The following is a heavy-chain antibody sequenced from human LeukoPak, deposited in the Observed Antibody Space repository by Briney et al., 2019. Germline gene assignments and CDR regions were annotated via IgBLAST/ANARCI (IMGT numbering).Heavy chain of an antibody. D-gene: IGHD3-9*01. J-gene: IGHJ4*02. Sequence: VASVKVSCEASGYTFTDSYMHWVRQAPGQGLEWMGWINPNSGGTNYAQKFQGRVTMTRDTSITTAFMDLSRLRSDDTAVYYCARGVGGNARWRNFDWSKKIPMRDYFDYWGQGTLVTVSS. CDR3: ARGVGGNARWRNFDWSKKIPMRDYFDY. CDR2: INPNSGGT. CDR1: GYTFTDSY. V-gene: IGHV1-2*02.